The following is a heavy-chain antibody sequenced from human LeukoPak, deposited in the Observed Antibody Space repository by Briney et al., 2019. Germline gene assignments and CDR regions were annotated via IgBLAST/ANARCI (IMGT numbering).Heavy chain of an antibody. V-gene: IGHV3-23*01. CDR3: AKDHSTVWSNWFDP. CDR2: ISGSGIST. CDR1: GFTFNSYA. J-gene: IGHJ5*02. D-gene: IGHD6-19*01. Sequence: GGSLRLSCAASGFTFNSYAMTWVRQAPGKGLEWVSGISGSGISTHYADSVKGRFTISRDNAKNTLYLQMNSLRAEDTAVYYCAKDHSTVWSNWFDPWGQGTLVTVSS.